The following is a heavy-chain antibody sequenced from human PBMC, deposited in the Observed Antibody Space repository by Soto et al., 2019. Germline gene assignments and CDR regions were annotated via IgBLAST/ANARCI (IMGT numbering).Heavy chain of an antibody. J-gene: IGHJ5*02. D-gene: IGHD5-18*01. CDR2: IIPIFGTT. CDR1: GGTFSSYA. V-gene: IGHV1-69*06. CDR3: ARALEFRGGYSYWNHNWFDP. Sequence: QVQLVQSGAEVKKPGSSVKVSCKASGGTFSSYAISWVRQAPGQGLEWMGGIIPIFGTTNYAQKFQGRVTITADKSTRTAYMELSSLRSEDTAVYYCARALEFRGGYSYWNHNWFDPWGQGTLVTVS.